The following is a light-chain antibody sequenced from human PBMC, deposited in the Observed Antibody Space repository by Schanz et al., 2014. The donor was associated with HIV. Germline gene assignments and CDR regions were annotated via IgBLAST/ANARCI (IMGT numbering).Light chain of an antibody. V-gene: IGLV2-14*01. CDR2: EVS. J-gene: IGLJ2*01. CDR3: SSYGGNNNLV. CDR1: SSDVGGYSY. Sequence: QSALTQPASVSGSPGQSITISCTGTSSDVGGYSYVSWYQQHPGKAPKLMIYEVSNRPSGISNRFSGSKSGNTASLTVSGLQDEDEGDYYCSSYGGNNNLVFGGGTKVTVL.